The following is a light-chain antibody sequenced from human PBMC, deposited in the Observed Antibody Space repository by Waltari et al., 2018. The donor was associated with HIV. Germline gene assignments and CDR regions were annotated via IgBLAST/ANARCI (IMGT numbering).Light chain of an antibody. CDR1: QSISRY. CDR3: QQPYSAPQT. Sequence: DIQMTQSPSSLSASIGDRVTIPCRASQSISRYLNWYQQKPGKAPKLLIYSASSLQLGVPSRFSGSPSGTYFTLTISSLQPEDFATHYCQQPYSAPQTFGQGTKVEI. CDR2: SAS. V-gene: IGKV1-39*01. J-gene: IGKJ1*01.